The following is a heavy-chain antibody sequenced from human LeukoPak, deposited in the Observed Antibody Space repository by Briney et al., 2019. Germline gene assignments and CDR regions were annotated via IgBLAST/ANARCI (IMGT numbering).Heavy chain of an antibody. CDR2: IYSGGST. J-gene: IGHJ6*02. Sequence: TGGSLRLSCAASGFTVSSYYMTWVRQAPGKGLEWVLVIYSGGSTYYADSVKGRVAISRDNSKNTVFLQMNSVRAEDTAVYYCARSYSNHLFGMDVWGQGTAVTVSS. CDR3: ARSYSNHLFGMDV. V-gene: IGHV3-66*01. D-gene: IGHD4-11*01. CDR1: GFTVSSYY.